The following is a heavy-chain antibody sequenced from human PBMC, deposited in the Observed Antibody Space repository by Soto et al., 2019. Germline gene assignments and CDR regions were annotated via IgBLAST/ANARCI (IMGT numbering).Heavy chain of an antibody. V-gene: IGHV4-31*03. J-gene: IGHJ3*02. Sequence: QVQLQESGPGLVKPSQTLSLTCTASGGSISSGGYYWSWIRQHPGKGLEWIGYIYHSGSTYYSAPLRSRITISLDTSKNQRSRQWSAVTAAGAPVYYCASHYDYDSCKSYAFDIWCQGTMVTGSS. CDR2: IYHSGST. CDR1: GGSISSGGYY. D-gene: IGHD3-22*01. CDR3: ASHYDYDSCKSYAFDI.